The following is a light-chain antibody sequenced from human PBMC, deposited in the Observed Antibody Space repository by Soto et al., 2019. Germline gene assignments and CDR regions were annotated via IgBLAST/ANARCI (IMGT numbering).Light chain of an antibody. CDR3: HQYYSYPRT. CDR2: AAS. J-gene: IGKJ1*01. Sequence: AIRMTQSPSSLSASTGDRVTITCRASQGISSYLAWYQQKPGKAPKLLIYAASTIESGVPSRFSGSGSETEYTLPIRGLHPEDCAAYYCHQYYSYPRTFDRGTTVDI. V-gene: IGKV1-8*01. CDR1: QGISSY.